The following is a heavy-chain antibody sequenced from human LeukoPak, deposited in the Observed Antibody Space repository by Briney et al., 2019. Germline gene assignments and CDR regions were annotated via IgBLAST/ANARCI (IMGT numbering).Heavy chain of an antibody. CDR1: GYTFTGNQ. CDR2: IKLSSGDT. D-gene: IGHD2/OR15-2a*01. Sequence: GASVKVSCKASGYTFTGNQIYWLRQAPGQGLEWVGWIKLSSGDTLYEQKFQGRVTMTRDKSISSAYMELSSLRSDDTAVYYCARKSAGFLTAWGQGTLVTVSS. V-gene: IGHV1-2*02. J-gene: IGHJ5*02. CDR3: ARKSAGFLTA.